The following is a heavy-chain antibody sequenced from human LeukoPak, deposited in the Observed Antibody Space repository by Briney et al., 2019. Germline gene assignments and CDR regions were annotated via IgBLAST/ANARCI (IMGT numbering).Heavy chain of an antibody. CDR2: IYYSGST. D-gene: IGHD6-19*01. J-gene: IGHJ5*02. V-gene: IGHV4-39*01. CDR1: GGSISSSSYY. CDR3: AGGSSGWPSGFDP. Sequence: SETLSLTCTVSGGSISSSSYYWGWIRQPPGKGLEWIGSIYYSGSTYYNPSLKSRVTISVDTSKNQFSLKLSSVTAAGTAVYYCAGGSSGWPSGFDPWGQGTLVTVSS.